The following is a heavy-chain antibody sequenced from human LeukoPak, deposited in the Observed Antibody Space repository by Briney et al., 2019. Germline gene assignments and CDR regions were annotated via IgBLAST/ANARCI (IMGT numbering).Heavy chain of an antibody. D-gene: IGHD1-26*01. CDR3: AKGGKWDVTPFDY. CDR2: ISSSSSTI. CDR1: RFTFSSYS. V-gene: IGHV3-48*01. J-gene: IGHJ4*02. Sequence: GGSLRLSRAASRFTFSSYSMNWVRQAPGKGLEWISYISSSSSTIYYADSVKGRFTISRDNAKNSLFLQMNSLRAEDTAVYYCAKGGKWDVTPFDYWGQGTLVTVSS.